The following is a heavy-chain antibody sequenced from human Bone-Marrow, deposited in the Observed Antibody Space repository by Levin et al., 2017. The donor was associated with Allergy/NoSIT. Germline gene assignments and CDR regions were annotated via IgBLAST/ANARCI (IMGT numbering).Heavy chain of an antibody. D-gene: IGHD4-17*01. Sequence: LSLTCATSEFTFSSYGMHWVRQAPGKGLEWVAAISNDGSIEYYADFVKGRFTVSRDNSKNTLYLQMNSLGAADTAVYYCAKALRAFGDYGGGNDYWGQGTLVTVSS. V-gene: IGHV3-30*18. CDR1: EFTFSSYG. J-gene: IGHJ4*02. CDR2: ISNDGSIE. CDR3: AKALRAFGDYGGGNDY.